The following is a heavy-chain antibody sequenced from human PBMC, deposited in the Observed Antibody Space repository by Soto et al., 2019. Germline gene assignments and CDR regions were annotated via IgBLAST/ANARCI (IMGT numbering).Heavy chain of an antibody. V-gene: IGHV3-15*01. CDR1: RFTFSNAW. CDR2: IKSKTDGGTT. Sequence: EVQLVESGGGLVKPGGSLRLSCAVSRFTFSNAWMSWVRQAPGKGLEWVGRIKSKTDGGTTDYAAPVKGRFTISRDDSKNTLYLQMNSLKSEDTAVYYCTTDHNGGFDNWGQGTLVTVSS. CDR3: TTDHNGGFDN. J-gene: IGHJ4*02. D-gene: IGHD2-15*01.